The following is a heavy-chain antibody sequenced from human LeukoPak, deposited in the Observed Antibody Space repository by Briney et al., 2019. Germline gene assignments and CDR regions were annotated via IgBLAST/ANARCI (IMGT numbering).Heavy chain of an antibody. D-gene: IGHD3-3*01. Sequence: GGSLRLSCAASGFRISDSCMTWVRQAPGKGLEWVANIRQDGSEKYYVDSVKGRFTISRDNAKNSVYLQMNSLRAEDTAVYYCARDRSISGVVTLDYWGQGTLVTVSS. CDR1: GFRISDSC. J-gene: IGHJ4*02. CDR3: ARDRSISGVVTLDY. V-gene: IGHV3-7*01. CDR2: IRQDGSEK.